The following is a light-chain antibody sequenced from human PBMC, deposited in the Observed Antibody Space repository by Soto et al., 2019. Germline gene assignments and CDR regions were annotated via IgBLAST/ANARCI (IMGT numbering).Light chain of an antibody. J-gene: IGLJ2*01. Sequence: QTVVTQPASVSGSPGQSITIFCTGTSSDIGIYNFVSWYQQHPGKAPKLMIYNVYSRPSGVSSRFSGSKSGNTASLTISWLQAEDEADYYCNSYTSSSTPVVFGGGTKLTVL. CDR3: NSYTSSSTPVV. V-gene: IGLV2-14*03. CDR2: NVY. CDR1: SSDIGIYNF.